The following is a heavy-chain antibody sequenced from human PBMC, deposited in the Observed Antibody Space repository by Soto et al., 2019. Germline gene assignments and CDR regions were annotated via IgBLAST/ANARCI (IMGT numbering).Heavy chain of an antibody. CDR1: GYTFTSYA. Sequence: ASVKVSCKASGYTFTSYAMHWVRQAPGQRLEWMGWINAGNGNTKYSQKFQGRVTITRDTSASTAYMELSSLRSEDTAVYYCARDRTTVVTWCYYGMDVWGQGTTVTVSS. V-gene: IGHV1-3*01. D-gene: IGHD4-17*01. CDR2: INAGNGNT. J-gene: IGHJ6*02. CDR3: ARDRTTVVTWCYYGMDV.